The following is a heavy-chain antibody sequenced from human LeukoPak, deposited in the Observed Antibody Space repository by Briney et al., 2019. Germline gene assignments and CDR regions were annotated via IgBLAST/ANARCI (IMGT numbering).Heavy chain of an antibody. CDR2: IIPIFGTA. V-gene: IGHV1-69*13. J-gene: IGHJ4*02. CDR1: GGTFISYA. D-gene: IGHD3-22*01. Sequence: SVKVSCKASGGTFISYAISWVRQAPGQGLEWMGGIIPIFGTANYAQKFQGRVTITADESTSTAYMELSSLRSEDTAVYYCASPPYYYDSSGRNENLDYWGQGTLVTVSS. CDR3: ASPPYYYDSSGRNENLDY.